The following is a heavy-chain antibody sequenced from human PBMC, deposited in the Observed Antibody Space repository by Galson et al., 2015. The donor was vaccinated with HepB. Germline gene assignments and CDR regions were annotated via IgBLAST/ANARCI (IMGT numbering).Heavy chain of an antibody. V-gene: IGHV3-23*01. J-gene: IGHJ4*02. D-gene: IGHD3-3*01. CDR1: GFTFSNYA. CDR3: AKGNRDFWSGRQYYFDY. Sequence: SLRLSCAASGFTFSNYAMSWVRQAPGKGLEWVSVISGCGGDTYYADSIKGRFIISRDNSKNTLYLQLNSLRTEDTAIYYCAKGNRDFWSGRQYYFDYWGQGTLVTVSP. CDR2: ISGCGGDT.